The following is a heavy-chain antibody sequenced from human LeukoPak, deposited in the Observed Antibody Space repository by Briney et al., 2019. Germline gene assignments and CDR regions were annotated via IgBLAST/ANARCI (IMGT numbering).Heavy chain of an antibody. CDR3: ARGMTTVVTNWFDP. CDR2: IYYSGST. Sequence: PSETLSLTCTVSGGSISSSSYYWGWIRQPPGKGLEWIGYIYYSGSTNYNPSLKSRVTISVDTSKNQFSLKLSSVTAADTAVYYCARGMTTVVTNWFDPWGQGTLVTVSS. CDR1: GGSISSSSYY. D-gene: IGHD4-23*01. V-gene: IGHV4-61*05. J-gene: IGHJ5*02.